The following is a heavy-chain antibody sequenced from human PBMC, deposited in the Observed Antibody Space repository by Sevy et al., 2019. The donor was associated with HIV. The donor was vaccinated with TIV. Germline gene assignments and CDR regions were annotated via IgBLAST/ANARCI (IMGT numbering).Heavy chain of an antibody. V-gene: IGHV3-7*01. J-gene: IGHJ4*02. D-gene: IGHD6-13*01. CDR3: AREIAGAGFY. CDR1: GFPLSTYW. CDR2: VNQHGSKK. Sequence: GGSLRLSCAASGFPLSTYWMTWVRQAPGKGLEWVANVNQHGSKKYYLNSVKGRFTISRDNAKNSVYLQMNSLRAEDTAIYFCAREIAGAGFYWGQGTLVTVSS.